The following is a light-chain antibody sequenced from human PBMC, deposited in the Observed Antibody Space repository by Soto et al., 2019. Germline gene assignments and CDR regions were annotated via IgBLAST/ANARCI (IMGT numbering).Light chain of an antibody. J-gene: IGLJ1*01. V-gene: IGLV1-40*01. CDR3: QSYDSSLSGSDV. Sequence: QSVLTQPPSVSVAPGQRVTISCTGSSSNIGAGYDVHWYQQLPGTAPKLLIYGNSNRPSGVPDRFSGSNSGTSASLAITGLQAEDEAEYYCQSYDSSLSGSDVFGTGTKLTVL. CDR1: SSNIGAGYD. CDR2: GNS.